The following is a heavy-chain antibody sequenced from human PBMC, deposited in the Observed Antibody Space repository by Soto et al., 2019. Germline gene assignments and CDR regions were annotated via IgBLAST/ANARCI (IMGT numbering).Heavy chain of an antibody. V-gene: IGHV1-2*02. CDR2: INPNNGDT. J-gene: IGHJ4*02. Sequence: ASVKVSCKASGYTFTGYYLHWVRQAPGQGLEWMGWINPNNGDTNYAQNFQGRVTMTRDTSISTAYMELSGLRSNDTVVYYCARVHTYYYYSGSFDYWGQGTLVTVSS. CDR1: GYTFTGYY. CDR3: ARVHTYYYYSGSFDY. D-gene: IGHD2-15*01.